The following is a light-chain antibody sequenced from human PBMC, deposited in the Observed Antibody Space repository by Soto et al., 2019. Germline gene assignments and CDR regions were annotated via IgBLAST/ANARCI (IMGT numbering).Light chain of an antibody. J-gene: IGKJ1*01. V-gene: IGKV3-20*01. Sequence: IVLTQSPGTLSLSPGDRATLSCRASQSVSSSYLAWYQQKPGQAPRLLIYGASTRATGIPARFSGRESGTDFTLTISRLEPEDFAVYYCHQYGSSLWTFGQGTKVDIK. CDR3: HQYGSSLWT. CDR2: GAS. CDR1: QSVSSSY.